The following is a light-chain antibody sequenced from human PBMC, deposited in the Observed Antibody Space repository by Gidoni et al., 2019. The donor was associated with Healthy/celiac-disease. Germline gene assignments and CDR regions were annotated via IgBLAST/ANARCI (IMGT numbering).Light chain of an antibody. V-gene: IGKV1-5*03. J-gene: IGKJ1*01. CDR2: KAS. CDR1: QSISSW. Sequence: DIQMTQSPSTLSASVGDRGTITCRASQSISSWLAWYQQKPGKAPKLLIYKASSLESGVPSRFSGSGSGTEFPLTISSLQPDDFATYYCQQYNSYSRTFGQGTKVEIK. CDR3: QQYNSYSRT.